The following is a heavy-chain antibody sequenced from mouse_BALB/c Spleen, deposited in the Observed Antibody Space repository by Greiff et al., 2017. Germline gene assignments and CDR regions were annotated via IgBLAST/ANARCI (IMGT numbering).Heavy chain of an antibody. Sequence: VQLQQPGAELVKPGASVKLSCKASGYTFTSYWMHWVKQRPGQGLEWIGEIDPSDSYTNYNQKFKGKATLTVDKSSSTAYMQLSSLTSEDSAVYYCARRAGTAYWGQGTLVTVSA. CDR3: ARRAGTAY. J-gene: IGHJ3*01. CDR1: GYTFTSYW. D-gene: IGHD4-1*01. CDR2: IDPSDSYT. V-gene: IGHV1-69*02.